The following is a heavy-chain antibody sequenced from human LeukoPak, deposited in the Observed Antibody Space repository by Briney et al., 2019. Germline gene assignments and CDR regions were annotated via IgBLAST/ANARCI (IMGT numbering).Heavy chain of an antibody. J-gene: IGHJ4*02. V-gene: IGHV3-33*05. CDR2: IQNDASTE. CDR3: TRELSQIVWGGLDY. D-gene: IGHD2-21*01. Sequence: GRSLRLSCAASGFIFSHYGMHWVRQAPGKGLEWVAVIQNDASTENFTDSVKGRFTISRDNSKNTVFLQMNSLRVEDTAVYYCTRELSQIVWGGLDYGGQGTLVSVSS. CDR1: GFIFSHYG.